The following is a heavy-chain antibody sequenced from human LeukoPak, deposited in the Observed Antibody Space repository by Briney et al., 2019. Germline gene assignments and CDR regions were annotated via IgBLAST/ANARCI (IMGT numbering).Heavy chain of an antibody. CDR3: VREGPPQSSLYYFDY. J-gene: IGHJ4*02. CDR1: GFTFSSYE. CDR2: ITSSGSTI. Sequence: VGSLRLSCAASGFTFSSYEMNWVRQAPGKGLEWVSYITSSGSTIYYADSVKGRFTISRDNAKNSLYLQMNSLTAEDTAVYYCVREGPPQSSLYYFDYWGQGTLVTVSS. V-gene: IGHV3-48*03. D-gene: IGHD4-11*01.